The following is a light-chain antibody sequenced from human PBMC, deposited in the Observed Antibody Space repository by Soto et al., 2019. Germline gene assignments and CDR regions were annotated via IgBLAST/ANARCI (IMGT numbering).Light chain of an antibody. V-gene: IGLV1-44*01. CDR2: SND. Sequence: QSVLTQPPSASGPPGQRVTISCSGSDSNIGSNRVNWYQQFPGAAPKLLIHSNDQRASGVPDRFSASKSGASASLAISGLQSEDEADYYWATWDDRLDGGVFGGGTKLTVL. CDR3: ATWDDRLDGGV. J-gene: IGLJ3*02. CDR1: DSNIGSNR.